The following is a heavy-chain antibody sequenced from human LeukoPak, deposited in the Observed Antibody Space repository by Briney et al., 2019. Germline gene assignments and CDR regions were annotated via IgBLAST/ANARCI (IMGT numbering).Heavy chain of an antibody. CDR1: GASISDYY. Sequence: PSETLSLTCTVAGASISDYYWSWIRKPPGKGLEWIGYISYSGSTNYNPSLKSRVTISVDTSKNQFSLKLRSVTAADTATYYCARGGGMIIFDYWGQGTLVTVSS. D-gene: IGHD3-16*01. J-gene: IGHJ4*02. CDR3: ARGGGMIIFDY. V-gene: IGHV4-59*01. CDR2: ISYSGST.